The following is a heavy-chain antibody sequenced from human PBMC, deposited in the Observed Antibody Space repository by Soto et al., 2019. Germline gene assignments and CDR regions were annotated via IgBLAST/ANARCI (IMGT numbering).Heavy chain of an antibody. CDR1: GGPLTTYF. V-gene: IGHV4-59*01. CDR2: IYYSGST. J-gene: IGHJ4*02. CDR3: ARVGTMIEFDY. D-gene: IGHD3-22*01. Sequence: SETLSLTCNVSGGPLTTYFWSWIRQPPGKGLEWIGYIYYSGSTNYNPSLKSRVTISVDTSKNQFSLKLSSVTAADTAVYYCARVGTMIEFDYWGQGTLVTVSS.